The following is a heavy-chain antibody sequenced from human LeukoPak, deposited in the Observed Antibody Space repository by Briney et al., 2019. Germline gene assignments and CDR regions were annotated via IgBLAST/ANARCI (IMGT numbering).Heavy chain of an antibody. V-gene: IGHV1-46*01. D-gene: IGHD3-3*01. Sequence: ASVKVSCKASGYTFTSYYMHWVRQAPGQGLEWMGIINPSGGSTSYAQKFQGRVTMTRDTSTSTVYMELSSLRSEDTAVYYCARGNDFWSGYSNWFDPWGQGTLATVSS. CDR2: INPSGGST. CDR3: ARGNDFWSGYSNWFDP. CDR1: GYTFTSYY. J-gene: IGHJ5*02.